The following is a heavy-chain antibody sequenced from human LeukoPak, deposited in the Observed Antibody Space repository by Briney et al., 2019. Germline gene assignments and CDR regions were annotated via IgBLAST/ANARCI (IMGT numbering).Heavy chain of an antibody. V-gene: IGHV3-48*01. CDR3: ASWSSGEIYSSSSYSFEYYYMEV. CDR1: GFTFSSYS. Sequence: PGEPLRLSCAASGFTFSSYSMNWVRQAPGEGLEGVSYICRSSCTIFYADSVKGRYTIYRDNGKNSMYLQMNSLRAEDTAVYYCASWSSGEIYSSSSYSFEYYYMEVWGQGTTVTVSS. D-gene: IGHD6-6*01. J-gene: IGHJ6*03. CDR2: ICRSSCTI.